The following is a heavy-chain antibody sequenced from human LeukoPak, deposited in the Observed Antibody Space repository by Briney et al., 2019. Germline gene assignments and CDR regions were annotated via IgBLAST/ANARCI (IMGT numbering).Heavy chain of an antibody. V-gene: IGHV1-69*05. CDR1: GGTFSSYA. D-gene: IGHD3-3*01. CDR3: ARAPLHAGYDFWSGYSKLYYYYGMDV. CDR2: IIPIFGTA. J-gene: IGHJ6*02. Sequence: SVKVSCKASGGTFSSYAISWVRQAPGQGLEWMGGIIPIFGTANYAQKFQGRVTMTRNTSISTAHMELSSLRSEDTAVYYCARAPLHAGYDFWSGYSKLYYYYGMDVWGQGTTVTVSS.